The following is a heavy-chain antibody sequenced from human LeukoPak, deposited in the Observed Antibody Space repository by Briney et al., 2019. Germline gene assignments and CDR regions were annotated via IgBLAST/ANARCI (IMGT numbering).Heavy chain of an antibody. CDR3: AREERSSSAYYYYMDV. D-gene: IGHD6-6*01. V-gene: IGHV4-4*07. Sequence: PSETLSLTCTVSGGSISSYYWSWIRQPAGKGLEWIGRIYTSGSTNYNPSLKSRVTMSVDTSKNQFSLKLSSVTAADTAVYYCAREERSSSAYYYYMDVWGKGTTVTVSS. CDR2: IYTSGST. CDR1: GGSISSYY. J-gene: IGHJ6*03.